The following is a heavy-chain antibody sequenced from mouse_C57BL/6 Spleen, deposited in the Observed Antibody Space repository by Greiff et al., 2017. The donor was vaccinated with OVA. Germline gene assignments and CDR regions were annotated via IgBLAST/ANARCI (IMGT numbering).Heavy chain of an antibody. CDR1: GYTFTDYY. V-gene: IGHV1-26*01. Sequence: VQLQQSGPELVKPGASVKISCKASGYTFTDYYMNWVKQSHGKSLEWIGDINPNNGGTSYNQKFKGKATLTVDKSSSTAYMELRSLTSEDSAVYYFAGSLITTVVGDFEVWGTGTTVTVSS. CDR3: AGSLITTVVGDFEV. D-gene: IGHD1-1*01. CDR2: INPNNGGT. J-gene: IGHJ1*03.